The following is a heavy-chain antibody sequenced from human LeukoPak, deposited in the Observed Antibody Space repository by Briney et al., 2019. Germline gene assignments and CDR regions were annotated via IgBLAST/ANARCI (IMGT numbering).Heavy chain of an antibody. CDR3: AKTVRSGWQGGY. Sequence: PGGSLRLSCAASGFTFSSYAMSWVRQAPGKGLEWVSAISGSGGSTYYADSVKGRFTISRDNSKNTLYLQMNSLRAENTAVYYCAKTVRSGWQGGYWGQGTLVTVSS. J-gene: IGHJ4*02. CDR2: ISGSGGST. V-gene: IGHV3-23*01. D-gene: IGHD6-19*01. CDR1: GFTFSSYA.